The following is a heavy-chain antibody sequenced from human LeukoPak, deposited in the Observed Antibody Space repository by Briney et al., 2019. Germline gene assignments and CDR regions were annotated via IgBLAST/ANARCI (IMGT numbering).Heavy chain of an antibody. CDR2: IYSGGST. CDR3: ARWVLD. D-gene: IGHD3-3*01. CDR1: GFTVSSNY. V-gene: IGHV3-53*01. Sequence: PGGSLRLSCSASGFTVSSNYMSWVRQAPRKELEWVSVIYSGGSTYYADSVKGRFSISRDNSKNTLYLQMNSLRAEDTAVYYCARWVLDWGQGTLVTVSS. J-gene: IGHJ4*02.